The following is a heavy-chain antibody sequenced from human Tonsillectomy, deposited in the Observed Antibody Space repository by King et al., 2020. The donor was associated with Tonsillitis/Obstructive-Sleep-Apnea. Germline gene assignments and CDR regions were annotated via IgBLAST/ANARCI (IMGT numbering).Heavy chain of an antibody. V-gene: IGHV3-49*04. Sequence: DVQLVESGGGLVQPGRSLRLSCTTSGFTFGDYAMNWVRQAPGKGLEWVGFIRSKAYGGTTEYGASVKGRFAISRDDSKSIAYLQMNSPKTEDTAVYYCTRGCGTTSCSPFDSWGQGTLVTVSS. CDR3: TRGCGTTSCSPFDS. J-gene: IGHJ4*02. D-gene: IGHD2-2*01. CDR2: IRSKAYGGTT. CDR1: GFTFGDYA.